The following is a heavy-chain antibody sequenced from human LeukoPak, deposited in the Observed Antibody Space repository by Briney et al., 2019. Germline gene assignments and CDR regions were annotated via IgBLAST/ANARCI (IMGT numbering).Heavy chain of an antibody. CDR2: INHSGST. Sequence: SETLSLTCAVYGGSFSGYYWSWIRQPPGKGLEWIGEINHSGSTNYNPSLKSRVTISVDTSKNQFSLKLNSVTAADTAVYYCARVRYSSSSEFDYWGQGTLVTVSS. D-gene: IGHD6-6*01. V-gene: IGHV4-34*01. CDR3: ARVRYSSSSEFDY. J-gene: IGHJ4*02. CDR1: GGSFSGYY.